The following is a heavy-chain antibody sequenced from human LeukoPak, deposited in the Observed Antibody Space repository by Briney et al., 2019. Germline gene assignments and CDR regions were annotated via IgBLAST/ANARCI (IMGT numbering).Heavy chain of an antibody. CDR1: GGSISSYY. J-gene: IGHJ5*02. CDR3: ARYRGSRAFDP. Sequence: SETLSLTCTVSGGSISSYYWSWIRQPPGKGLEWIGYIYYSGSTNYNPSLKSRVTISVDTSKNQFSLKLSSVTAADTAVYYCARYRGSRAFDPWGQGTLVTVSS. CDR2: IYYSGST. D-gene: IGHD2-2*01. V-gene: IGHV4-59*01.